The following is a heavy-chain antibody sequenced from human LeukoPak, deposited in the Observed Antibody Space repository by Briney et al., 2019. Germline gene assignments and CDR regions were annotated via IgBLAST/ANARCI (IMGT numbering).Heavy chain of an antibody. CDR1: GFTFCSCA. D-gene: IGHD4-17*01. J-gene: IGHJ5*01. V-gene: IGHV3-23*01. CDR3: AKVRWIAVTTTFDC. Sequence: GGSLRLSCAASGFTFCSCAMRWVRQAPGEGPEWVSTISDDGVNTYYADSVKGRFTISRDNSKSTLYLQMNSLRAEDTAVYYCAKVRWIAVTTTFDCWGQGTLVTVSS. CDR2: ISDDGVNT.